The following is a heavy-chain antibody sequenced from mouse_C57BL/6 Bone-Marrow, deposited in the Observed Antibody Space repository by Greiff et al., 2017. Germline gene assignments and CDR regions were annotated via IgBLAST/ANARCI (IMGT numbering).Heavy chain of an antibody. CDR3: SRWGTAPFDY. CDR1: GYTFTSYW. D-gene: IGHD3-3*01. J-gene: IGHJ2*01. CDR2: INPSSGYT. Sequence: QVQLQQSGAELAKPGASVKLSCKASGYTFTSYWMHWVNQRPGQGLEWIGNINPSSGYTKYTQKFKDKATLTADKSSSTAYMQLSSLTYEDSAVYCCSRWGTAPFDYWGQGTTLTVSS. V-gene: IGHV1-7*01.